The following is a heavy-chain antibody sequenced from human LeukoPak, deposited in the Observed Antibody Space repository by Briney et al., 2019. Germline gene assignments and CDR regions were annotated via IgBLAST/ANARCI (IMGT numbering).Heavy chain of an antibody. Sequence: GSLRLSCAASGSTFSVYWMHWVRQAPGKGLVWVSRINSDGSSTNYADSVKGRFTISRDNAKNTLSLQMNSLRAEDTAVYYCARSRAGAFDIWGQGTMVTVSS. CDR3: ARSRAGAFDI. CDR2: INSDGSST. J-gene: IGHJ3*02. V-gene: IGHV3-74*01. D-gene: IGHD3-10*01. CDR1: GSTFSVYW.